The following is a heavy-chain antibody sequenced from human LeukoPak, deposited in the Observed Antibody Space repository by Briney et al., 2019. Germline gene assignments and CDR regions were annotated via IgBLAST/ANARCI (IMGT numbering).Heavy chain of an antibody. CDR3: ARHPPGGSYYY. V-gene: IGHV4-59*08. Sequence: SETLSLTCNVSGGSINSHYWSWIRQPPGKGLEWIGYMYYSGSANYNPPLKSRVTISVDSSKNQFSLKLSSVTAADTAVYYCARHPPGGSYYYWGQGTLVTVSS. D-gene: IGHD1-26*01. CDR2: MYYSGSA. CDR1: GGSINSHY. J-gene: IGHJ4*02.